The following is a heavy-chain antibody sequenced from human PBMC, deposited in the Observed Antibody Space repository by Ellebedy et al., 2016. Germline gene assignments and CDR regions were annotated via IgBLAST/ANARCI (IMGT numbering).Heavy chain of an antibody. V-gene: IGHV3-23*01. CDR2: ISDSGGKT. D-gene: IGHD2-21*01. CDR1: GFTVSSSY. J-gene: IGHJ6*02. Sequence: GESLKISCAASGFTVSSSYISWFRQAPGKGLEWVSAISDSGGKTYYADSVKGRFTVSRDNSRNTLYLHMKSLRVEDTAVYYCAKDLAMVVPYGMDVWGQGTTVTVSS. CDR3: AKDLAMVVPYGMDV.